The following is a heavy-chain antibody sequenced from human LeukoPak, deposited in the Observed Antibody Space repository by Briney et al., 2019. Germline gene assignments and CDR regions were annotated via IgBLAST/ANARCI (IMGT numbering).Heavy chain of an antibody. CDR2: ITGNSGST. V-gene: IGHV3-23*01. CDR3: ARDMRGDYGDYSSSDYYYGMDV. D-gene: IGHD4-17*01. J-gene: IGHJ6*02. CDR1: GFTFSNDA. Sequence: GGSLRLSCAASGFTFSNDAMTWVRQAPGKGLEWVSGITGNSGSTFYADSVKGRFTISRDNSKNTLNLQMNSLRAEDTAVYYCARDMRGDYGDYSSSDYYYGMDVWGQGTTVTVSS.